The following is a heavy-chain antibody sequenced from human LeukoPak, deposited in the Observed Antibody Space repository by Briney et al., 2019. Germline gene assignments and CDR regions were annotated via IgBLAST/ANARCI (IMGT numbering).Heavy chain of an antibody. J-gene: IGHJ3*02. CDR3: AKGGVYYDSSGDAFDI. Sequence: PGGSLRLSCAASGFTFSTYWMNWVRQAPGKGLEWVANINQYGNEKYYVDSVKGRFTISRDNSKNTLYLQMNSLRAEDTAVYYCAKGGVYYDSSGDAFDIWGQGTMVTVSS. CDR2: INQYGNEK. V-gene: IGHV3-7*01. CDR1: GFTFSTYW. D-gene: IGHD3-22*01.